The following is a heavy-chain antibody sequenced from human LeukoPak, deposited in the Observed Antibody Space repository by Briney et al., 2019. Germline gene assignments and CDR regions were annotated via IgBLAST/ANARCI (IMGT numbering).Heavy chain of an antibody. D-gene: IGHD5-18*01. V-gene: IGHV4-34*01. CDR1: GGSFSGYY. CDR3: ANLRGYSYGRFDY. CDR2: IYHSGST. J-gene: IGHJ4*02. Sequence: SETLSLTCAVYGGSFSGYYWSWIRQPPGKGLEWIGSIYHSGSTYYNPSLKSRVTISVDTSKNQFSLKLSSVTAADTAVYYCANLRGYSYGRFDYWGQGTLVTVSS.